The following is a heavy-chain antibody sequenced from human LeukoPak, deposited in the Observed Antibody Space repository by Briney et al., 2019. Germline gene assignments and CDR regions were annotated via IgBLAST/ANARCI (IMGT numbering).Heavy chain of an antibody. J-gene: IGHJ4*02. V-gene: IGHV1-2*06. D-gene: IGHD2-2*01. CDR2: INPDSGGT. CDR3: ARGGVPGFCFSTSCYGGDY. CDR1: GYTFIGYY. Sequence: ASVKVPCKASGYTFIGYYVHWVRQAPGQGLEWMGRINPDSGGTKYAEKFQGRVTMTRDTSITTADMELSRLTSDDTAVYYCARGGVPGFCFSTSCYGGDYWGQGTLVTVSS.